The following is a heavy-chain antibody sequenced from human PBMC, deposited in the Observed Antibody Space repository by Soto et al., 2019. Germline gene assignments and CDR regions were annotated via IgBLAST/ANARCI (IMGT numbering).Heavy chain of an antibody. D-gene: IGHD2-2*01. Sequence: SETLSLTCTVSGGSISSGGYYLSWIRQHPGKGLEWIGYIYYSGSTYYNPSLKSRVTISVDTSKNQFSLKLSSVTAADTAVYYCARGRSSTSPYPIGYWGQGTLVTVSS. V-gene: IGHV4-31*03. CDR2: IYYSGST. CDR3: ARGRSSTSPYPIGY. CDR1: GGSISSGGYY. J-gene: IGHJ4*02.